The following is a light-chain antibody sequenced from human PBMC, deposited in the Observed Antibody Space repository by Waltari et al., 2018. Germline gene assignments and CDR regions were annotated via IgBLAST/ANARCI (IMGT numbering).Light chain of an antibody. CDR2: AAA. J-gene: IGKJ1*01. CDR3: QNHERLPAT. V-gene: IGKV3-20*01. CDR1: QSVIKY. Sequence: EVVLTQSPGTLSLSPGDRATLPCRASQSVIKYLDWYQQRPGQAPRLLIYAAATRATGIPDRFSGSGYGTDFSLTISRLEPEDFAVYYCQNHERLPATFGQGTKVEIK.